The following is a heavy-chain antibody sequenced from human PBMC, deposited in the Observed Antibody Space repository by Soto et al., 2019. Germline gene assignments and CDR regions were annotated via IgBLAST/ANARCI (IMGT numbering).Heavy chain of an antibody. CDR3: AKGAYYYDSSGYYLEAFDI. J-gene: IGHJ3*02. D-gene: IGHD3-22*01. CDR2: IIPIFGTA. V-gene: IGHV1-69*13. CDR1: GGTFSSYA. Sequence: ASVKVSCKASGGTFSSYAISWVRQAPGQGLEWMGGIIPIFGTANYAQKFQGRVTITADESTSTAYMELSSLRSEDTAVYYCAKGAYYYDSSGYYLEAFDIWGQGTMVTVSS.